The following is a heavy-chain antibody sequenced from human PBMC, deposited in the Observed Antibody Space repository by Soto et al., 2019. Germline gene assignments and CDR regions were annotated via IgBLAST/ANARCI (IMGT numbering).Heavy chain of an antibody. V-gene: IGHV3-23*01. CDR2: ISGSGGIT. CDR3: ARDLGYCSSTSCPVYYGMDV. Sequence: LRLSCAASGFTFNTYAMTWVRQAPGKGLEWVSGISGSGGITYYADSVRGRFTISRDNSKNTLYLQMNSLRAEDTAVYYCARDLGYCSSTSCPVYYGMDVWGQGTTVTVSS. J-gene: IGHJ6*02. CDR1: GFTFNTYA. D-gene: IGHD2-2*01.